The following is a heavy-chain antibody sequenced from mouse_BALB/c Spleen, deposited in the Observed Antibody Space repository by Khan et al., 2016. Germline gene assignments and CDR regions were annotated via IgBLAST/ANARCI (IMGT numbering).Heavy chain of an antibody. D-gene: IGHD2-14*01. CDR3: ARRGDYRYDWFAY. Sequence: QVQLKQSGAELAKPGASVKMSCKASGYTFTSYWMHWVKQRPGQGLEWIGYINPSTGYTEYNQKFKDKATLTADKSSSTAYMQLSSLTSEDSAVYYCARRGDYRYDWFAYWGQGTLVTVSA. V-gene: IGHV1-7*01. J-gene: IGHJ3*01. CDR1: GYTFTSYW. CDR2: INPSTGYT.